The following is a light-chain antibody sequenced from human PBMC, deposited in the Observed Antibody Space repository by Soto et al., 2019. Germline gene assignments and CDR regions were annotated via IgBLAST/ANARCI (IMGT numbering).Light chain of an antibody. CDR2: GAS. CDR1: QSVSNN. J-gene: IGKJ5*01. V-gene: IGKV3-15*01. Sequence: EIVMTQSPVTLSVSPGERVTLSCSASQSVSNNLAWYQQKSGQAPRLLIYGASTRVTGIPARFSGSGSGTEFTLTISSLQFEDFAIYYCQQYDNWPPVTFGQGTRLDIK. CDR3: QQYDNWPPVT.